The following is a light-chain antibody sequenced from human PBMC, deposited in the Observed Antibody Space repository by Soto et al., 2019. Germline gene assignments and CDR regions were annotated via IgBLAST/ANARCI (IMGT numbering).Light chain of an antibody. CDR2: GNS. Sequence: QSVLTQPPSVSGAPGQRVTISCTGSSSNIGAGYDVHWYQQLPGTAPKLLSYGNSNRPSGVPDRFSGSKSGTSASLAITGLQAEDDADYYCHSYDSCLSGHVVFGGGTKLTVL. CDR1: SSNIGAGYD. J-gene: IGLJ2*01. V-gene: IGLV1-40*01. CDR3: HSYDSCLSGHVV.